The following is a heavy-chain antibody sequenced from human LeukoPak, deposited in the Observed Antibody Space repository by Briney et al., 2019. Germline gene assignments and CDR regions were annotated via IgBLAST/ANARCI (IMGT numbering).Heavy chain of an antibody. D-gene: IGHD4-17*01. CDR2: MNPNSGNT. J-gene: IGHJ4*02. Sequence: GASVRVSCKASGGTFSSYAINWVRQAPGQGLEWMGWMNPNSGNTGYAQKFQGRVTITRNTSISTAYMELSSLRSEDTAVYYCARVLWNGDYPRFDYWGQGTLVTVSS. V-gene: IGHV1-8*03. CDR3: ARVLWNGDYPRFDY. CDR1: GGTFSSYA.